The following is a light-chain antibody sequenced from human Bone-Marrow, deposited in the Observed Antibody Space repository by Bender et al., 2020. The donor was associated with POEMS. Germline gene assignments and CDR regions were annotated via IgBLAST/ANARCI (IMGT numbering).Light chain of an antibody. V-gene: IGLV2-11*01. CDR1: GSDVGAYNY. CDR3: SSYAGSNNYV. CDR2: GVS. J-gene: IGLJ1*01. Sequence: QSALTQPRSVSGSPGQSVTISCTGTGSDVGAYNYVSWYQQHPGKAPKLMIYGVSKRPSGVPDRFSGSKSGNTASLTVSGLQPEDEADYYCSSYAGSNNYVFGTGTKVTVL.